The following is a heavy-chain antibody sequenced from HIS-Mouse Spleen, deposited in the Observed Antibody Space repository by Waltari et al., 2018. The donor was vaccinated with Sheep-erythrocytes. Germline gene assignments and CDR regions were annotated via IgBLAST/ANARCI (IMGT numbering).Heavy chain of an antibody. V-gene: IGHV3-15*01. CDR1: GFPFSTAW. D-gene: IGHD1-7*01. Sequence: EVQLVESGGGLVKPGGSRRLSCAASGFPFSTAWMSWVRQAPGKGLEWVGRIKSKTDGGTTDYAAPVKGRFTISRDDSKNTLYLQMNSLKTEDTAVYYCTTHAQPNNWNYYSYWGQGTLVTVSS. CDR2: IKSKTDGGTT. CDR3: TTHAQPNNWNYYSY. J-gene: IGHJ4*02.